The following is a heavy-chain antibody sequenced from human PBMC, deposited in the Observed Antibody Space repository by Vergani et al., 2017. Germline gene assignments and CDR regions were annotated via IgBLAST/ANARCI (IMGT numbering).Heavy chain of an antibody. V-gene: IGHV4-59*01. CDR3: ARGGADYGDDGESYWYFDL. J-gene: IGHJ2*01. CDR1: GGSISSYY. Sequence: QVQLQESGPGLVKPSQTLSLTCTVPGGSISSYYWSWIRQPPGKGLEWIGHIYYSGSTNYNPSLKSRVTISVDTAKNQFSLKLSSVTSADTAVYYCARGGADYGDDGESYWYFDLWGRGTLVTVSS. CDR2: IYYSGST. D-gene: IGHD4-17*01.